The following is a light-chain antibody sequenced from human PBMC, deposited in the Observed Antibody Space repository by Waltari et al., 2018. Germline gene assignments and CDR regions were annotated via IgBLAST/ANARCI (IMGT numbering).Light chain of an antibody. CDR3: SSYGGSNDFGV. Sequence: QSALTQPPSASGSLGQSVIISCTGTSSDVGGYNYVPWYQQHPGRAPKLMIYEVNKRPSGVPDRFSGSKSGNTASLTVSGLLAEDEADYYCSSYGGSNDFGVFGAGTKLSVL. V-gene: IGLV2-8*01. CDR1: SSDVGGYNY. CDR2: EVN. J-gene: IGLJ2*01.